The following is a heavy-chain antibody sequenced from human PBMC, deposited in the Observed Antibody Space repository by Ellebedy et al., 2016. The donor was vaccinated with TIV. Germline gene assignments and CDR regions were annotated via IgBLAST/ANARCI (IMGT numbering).Heavy chain of an antibody. CDR2: IIPILGIA. J-gene: IGHJ6*02. CDR1: GGTFSSYA. Sequence: AASVKVSCKASGGTFSSYAISWVRQAPGQGLEWMGRIIPILGIANYAQKFQGRVTITADKSTSTAYMGLSSLRSEDTAVYYCARERRAHYYYYGMDVWGQGTTVTVSS. CDR3: ARERRAHYYYYGMDV. V-gene: IGHV1-69*04. D-gene: IGHD1-1*01.